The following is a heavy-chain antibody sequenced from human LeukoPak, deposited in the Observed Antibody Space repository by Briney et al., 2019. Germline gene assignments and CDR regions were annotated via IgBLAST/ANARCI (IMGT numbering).Heavy chain of an antibody. CDR2: MNPNSGNT. CDR1: GYTFTSYD. J-gene: IGHJ6*03. CDR3: ARLGVIKEGVYYYYYMDV. V-gene: IGHV1-8*01. Sequence: ASVKVSCKASGYTFTSYDINWVRQATGQGLEWMGWMNPNSGNTGYAQKFQGRVTMTRNTSISTAYMELSSLRSEDTAVYYCARLGVIKEGVYYYYYMDVWGKGTTVTFSS. D-gene: IGHD3-10*01.